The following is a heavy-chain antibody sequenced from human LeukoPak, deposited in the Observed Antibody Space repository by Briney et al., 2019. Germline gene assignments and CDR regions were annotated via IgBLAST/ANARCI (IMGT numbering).Heavy chain of an antibody. J-gene: IGHJ4*02. CDR2: ISDDGGRK. V-gene: IGHV3-30*18. CDR3: AKDLSGHWCIDY. D-gene: IGHD4/OR15-4a*01. Sequence: GGSLRLSCVASGFTFSNYYMHWVRQAPGKGLEWVAIISDDGGRKFYADSVRGRITISRDKSKNTLFLQMNSLRADDTAVYFCAKDLSGHWCIDYWGQGTLVTVSS. CDR1: GFTFSNYY.